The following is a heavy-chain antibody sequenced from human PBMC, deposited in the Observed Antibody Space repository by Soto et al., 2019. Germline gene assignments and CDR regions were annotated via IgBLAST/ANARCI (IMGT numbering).Heavy chain of an antibody. CDR1: GGSISSINW. J-gene: IGHJ5*02. D-gene: IGHD3-16*02. Sequence: PSETVSLTCGVSGGSISSINWWSWVRQSPGKRLEWIGEIYHDGSTNYNPSLKSRVNISVEKSKNQFSLKVTSVTAADTAVYYCARSQGLSPTHHFDPWGPGTLVSVFS. CDR3: ARSQGLSPTHHFDP. V-gene: IGHV4-4*02. CDR2: IYHDGST.